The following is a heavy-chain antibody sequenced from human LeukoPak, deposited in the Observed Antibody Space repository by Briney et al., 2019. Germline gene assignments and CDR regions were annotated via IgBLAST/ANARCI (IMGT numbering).Heavy chain of an antibody. CDR3: ARGPYSYDSSGAFDI. D-gene: IGHD3-22*01. J-gene: IGHJ3*02. Sequence: SETLSLTCAVYGGSFSGYYWGWIRQPPGKGLEWIGSIYYSGSTYYNPSLKSRVTISVDTSKNQFSLKLSSVTAADTAVYYCARGPYSYDSSGAFDIWGQGTMVTVSS. CDR1: GGSFSGYY. CDR2: IYYSGST. V-gene: IGHV4-34*01.